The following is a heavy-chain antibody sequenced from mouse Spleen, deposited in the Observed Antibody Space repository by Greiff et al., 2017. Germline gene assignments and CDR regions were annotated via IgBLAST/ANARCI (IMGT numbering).Heavy chain of an antibody. V-gene: IGHV5-9-3*01. D-gene: IGHD4-1*01. Sequence: EVQRVESGGGLVKPGGSLKLSCAASGFTFSSYAMSWVRQTPEKRLEWVATISSGGSYTYYPDSVKGRFTISRDNAKNTLYLQMSSLRSEDTAMYYCARQGTGTVYWGQGTTLTVSS. CDR2: ISSGGSYT. CDR3: ARQGTGTVY. CDR1: GFTFSSYA. J-gene: IGHJ2*01.